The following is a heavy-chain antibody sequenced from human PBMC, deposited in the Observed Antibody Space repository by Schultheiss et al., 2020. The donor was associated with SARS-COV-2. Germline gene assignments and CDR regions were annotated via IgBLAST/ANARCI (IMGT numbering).Heavy chain of an antibody. J-gene: IGHJ3*02. Sequence: SQTLSLTCIVSGDSVSSYSWSWIRQAPGEGLEWIGEINHSGSTNYNPSLKSRVTMSVDTSKNQFSLKLSSVTAADTAVYYCARVLLWFGEYFHDAFDIWGQGTMVTVSS. V-gene: IGHV4-34*01. CDR3: ARVLLWFGEYFHDAFDI. CDR1: GDSVSSYS. D-gene: IGHD3-10*01. CDR2: INHSGST.